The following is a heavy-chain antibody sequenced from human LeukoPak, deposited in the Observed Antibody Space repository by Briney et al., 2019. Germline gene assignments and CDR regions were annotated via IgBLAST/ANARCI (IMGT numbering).Heavy chain of an antibody. CDR2: IFYSGST. V-gene: IGHV4-59*12. J-gene: IGHJ3*02. Sequence: SETLSLTCTVSGGSISSYYWSWIRQPPGRGLEWIGYIFYSGSTNYNPSLKSRVTISVDTSKNQFSLKLNSVTAADTAVYYCARALGAFDIWGQGTMVTVSS. CDR1: GGSISSYY. CDR3: ARALGAFDI.